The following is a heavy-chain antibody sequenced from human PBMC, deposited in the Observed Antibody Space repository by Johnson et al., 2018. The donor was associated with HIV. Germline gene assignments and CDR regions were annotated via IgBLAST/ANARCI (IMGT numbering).Heavy chain of an antibody. Sequence: VQLVESGGGVVRPGGSLRLSCAASGFTFDDYGMSWVRQLTGKSLEWVSAIGTAGDTFYPGSVKGRFTISRENPKNSLYLQMNSLRAGDTAIYYCARGGSSGWSGFLAFDIWGQGTMVTVSS. V-gene: IGHV3-13*01. CDR2: IGTAGDT. CDR3: ARGGSSGWSGFLAFDI. D-gene: IGHD6-19*01. CDR1: GFTFDDYG. J-gene: IGHJ3*02.